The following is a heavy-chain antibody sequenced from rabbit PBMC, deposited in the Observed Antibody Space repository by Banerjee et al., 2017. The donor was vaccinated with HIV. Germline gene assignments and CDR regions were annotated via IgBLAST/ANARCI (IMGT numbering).Heavy chain of an antibody. V-gene: IGHV1S45*01. CDR3: ARDLAGVIGWNFNL. Sequence: QEQLEESGGDLVKPGASLTLTCTASGFSFSNGYVMCWVRQAPGKGLEWIGCISAGSSGTTYYASWAKGRFTISKASWTTVTLQMTSLTAADTASYFCARDLAGVIGWNFNLWGQGTLVTVS. D-gene: IGHD4-1*01. CDR2: ISAGSSGTT. CDR1: GFSFSNGYV. J-gene: IGHJ4*01.